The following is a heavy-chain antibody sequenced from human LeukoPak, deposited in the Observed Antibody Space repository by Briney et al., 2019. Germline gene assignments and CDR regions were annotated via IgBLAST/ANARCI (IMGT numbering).Heavy chain of an antibody. CDR3: ARGGGEAYCGGDCYNYYYYGMDV. Sequence: SVKVSCKASGATFSIYTISWVRQAPGQGLEWMGRIIPILGIANYAQKFQGRVTITADKSTSTAYMELSSLRSEDTAVYYYARGGGEAYCGGDCYNYYYYGMDVWGQGTTVTVSS. CDR1: GATFSIYT. J-gene: IGHJ6*02. CDR2: IIPILGIA. V-gene: IGHV1-69*02. D-gene: IGHD2-21*02.